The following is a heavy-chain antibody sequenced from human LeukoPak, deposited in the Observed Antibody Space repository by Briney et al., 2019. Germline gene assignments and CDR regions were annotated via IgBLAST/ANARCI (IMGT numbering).Heavy chain of an antibody. J-gene: IGHJ3*02. V-gene: IGHV4-59*11. CDR2: ISYIGST. CDR3: ARDLVTVTKGFDI. CDR1: ADSFSSHY. Sequence: SETLSLTCAVPADSFSSHYWTWIRQPPGKGLEWIGYISYIGSTNYNPSLKSRVTISMDTSKNQFSLKLSSVTAADAAVYYCARDLVTVTKGFDIWGQGTMVTVSS. D-gene: IGHD4-17*01.